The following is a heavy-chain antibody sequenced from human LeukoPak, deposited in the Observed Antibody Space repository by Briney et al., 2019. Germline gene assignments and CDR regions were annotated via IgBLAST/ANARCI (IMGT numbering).Heavy chain of an antibody. D-gene: IGHD3-3*01. CDR2: MNPNSGNT. V-gene: IGHV1-8*02. J-gene: IGHJ4*02. Sequence: ASVKVSCKASGGTFSSYAISWVRQAPGQGLEWMGWMNPNSGNTGYAQKFQGRVTMTRNTSISTAYMELSSLRSEDTAVYYCARVNIYDFWSGKSDYWGQGTLVTVSS. CDR3: ARVNIYDFWSGKSDY. CDR1: GGTFSSYA.